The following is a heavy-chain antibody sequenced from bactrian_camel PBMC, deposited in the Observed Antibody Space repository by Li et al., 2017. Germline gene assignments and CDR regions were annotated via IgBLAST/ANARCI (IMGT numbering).Heavy chain of an antibody. V-gene: IGHV3S61*01. D-gene: IGHD8*01. CDR3: AAVAGSGYGCPNWEGFNY. Sequence: HVQLVESGGGSVQAGGSLGLSCAASGYAYRDCMGWFRQAPGKEREGVARIDIGHPRTRTYYGDSVKGRFTISLDNPKNTVYLQMNGLKPEDTAIYYCAAVAGSGYGCPNWEGFNYWGQGTQVTVS. J-gene: IGHJ4*01. CDR2: IDIGHPRTRT. CDR1: GYAYRDC.